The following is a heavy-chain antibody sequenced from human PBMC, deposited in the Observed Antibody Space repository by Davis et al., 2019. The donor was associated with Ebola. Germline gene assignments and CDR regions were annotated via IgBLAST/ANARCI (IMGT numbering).Heavy chain of an antibody. CDR3: ARADSGSYYRALVY. V-gene: IGHV3-48*04. D-gene: IGHD1-26*01. Sequence: PGESLKISCAASGFTFSSYSMNWVRQAPGKGLEWVSYISSSSSAIFYADSVKGRFTISRDNAKNTLYLQMNSLRVEDTAVYYCARADSGSYYRALVYWGQGTLVTVSS. CDR1: GFTFSSYS. CDR2: ISSSSSAI. J-gene: IGHJ4*02.